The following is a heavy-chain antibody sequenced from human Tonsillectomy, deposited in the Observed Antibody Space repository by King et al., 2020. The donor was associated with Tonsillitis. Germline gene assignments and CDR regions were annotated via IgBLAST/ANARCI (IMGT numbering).Heavy chain of an antibody. D-gene: IGHD2-8*02. Sequence: HLQLQESGPGLVKPSETLSLSCSVSGDSIRTDNYLWGWIRQPPGQGLEWIGSILHSGSTYYNPSLRSRVTISGDTSKNRFSLKVRSVTAADTAVYYCARHPIWWSDRRSVWFDPWGQGTLVTVSS. CDR3: ARHPIWWSDRRSVWFDP. J-gene: IGHJ5*02. CDR1: GDSIRTDNYL. CDR2: ILHSGST. V-gene: IGHV4-39*07.